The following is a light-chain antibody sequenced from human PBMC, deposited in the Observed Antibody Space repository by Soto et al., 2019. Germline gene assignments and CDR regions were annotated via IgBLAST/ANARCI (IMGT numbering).Light chain of an antibody. V-gene: IGLV2-14*01. CDR3: SSYSSTSTLYV. Sequence: QSALTQPASVSGSPGQSITISCIGTSSDIGAYNYVSWYQQHPGKVPKLMIYEVTNRPSGLSNRFSGSKSGNTASLTISGLQADDEAEYFCSSYSSTSTLYVFGTGTKLTVL. CDR2: EVT. J-gene: IGLJ1*01. CDR1: SSDIGAYNY.